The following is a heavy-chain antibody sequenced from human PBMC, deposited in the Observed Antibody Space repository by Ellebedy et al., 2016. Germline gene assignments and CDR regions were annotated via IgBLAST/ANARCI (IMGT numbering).Heavy chain of an antibody. J-gene: IGHJ6*02. V-gene: IGHV1-18*01. CDR3: ARDNIVVVPAAMELAYYYYGMDV. CDR2: ISAYNGNT. D-gene: IGHD2-2*01. CDR1: GYTFTSYG. Sequence: ASVKVSCKASGYTFTSYGISWVRQAPGQGLEWMGWISAYNGNTNYAQKLQGRVTMTTDTSTSTAYMELRSLRSDDTAVYYCARDNIVVVPAAMELAYYYYGMDVWGQGTTVTVSS.